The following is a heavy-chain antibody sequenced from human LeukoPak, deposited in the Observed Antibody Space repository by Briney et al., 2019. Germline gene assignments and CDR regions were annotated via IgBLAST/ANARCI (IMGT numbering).Heavy chain of an antibody. V-gene: IGHV1-2*02. Sequence: GASVKVSCKASGYTFTSYDINWVRQATGQGLEWMGWINPNSGGTNYAQKFQGRVTMTRDTSISTAYMELSRLRSDDTAVYYCARDSSPRAFDIWGQGTMVTVSS. CDR2: INPNSGGT. CDR1: GYTFTSYD. J-gene: IGHJ3*02. CDR3: ARDSSPRAFDI.